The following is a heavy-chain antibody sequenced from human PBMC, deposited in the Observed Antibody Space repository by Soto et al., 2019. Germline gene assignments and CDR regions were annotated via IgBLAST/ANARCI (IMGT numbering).Heavy chain of an antibody. V-gene: IGHV3-64D*06. D-gene: IGHD3-16*02. Sequence: VGSLRLSGSVSGFAFSTYAMHWVRQAPGKGLQYVSSISSNGGSTYYPDSVKGRFTISRDNSKNTLYLQMSSLRAEDTAVYYCVKDRWIDYWGQGTLVTVSS. CDR1: GFAFSTYA. CDR2: ISSNGGST. CDR3: VKDRWIDY. J-gene: IGHJ4*02.